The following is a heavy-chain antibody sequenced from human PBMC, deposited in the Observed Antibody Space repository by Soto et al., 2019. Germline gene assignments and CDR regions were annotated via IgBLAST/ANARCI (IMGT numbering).Heavy chain of an antibody. Sequence: GGSLRLSCVASGFIFDTYWMTWVRQAPGKGLEWVASIKQDGSEKYYVDSVEGRFTISRDNAKNSLYLQMNSLRAEDTAVYYCARGLFTSAYWGQGTLVTVSS. CDR1: GFIFDTYW. D-gene: IGHD2-2*01. CDR2: IKQDGSEK. J-gene: IGHJ4*02. CDR3: ARGLFTSAY. V-gene: IGHV3-7*01.